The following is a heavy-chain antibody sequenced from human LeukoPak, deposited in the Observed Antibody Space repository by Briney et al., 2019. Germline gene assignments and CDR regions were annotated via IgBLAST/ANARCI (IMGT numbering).Heavy chain of an antibody. J-gene: IGHJ4*02. CDR2: ISGSGGST. V-gene: IGHV3-23*01. CDR1: GFPFSSYA. CDR3: AKAVPHTYGGFDY. D-gene: IGHD5-18*01. Sequence: GGSLRLSCAASGFPFSSYAMSWVRQAPGKGLEWVSAISGSGGSTYYADSEKGRFTISRHNSKNTLYLQINSLRAEDTAVYYCAKAVPHTYGGFDYWGQGTLVTASS.